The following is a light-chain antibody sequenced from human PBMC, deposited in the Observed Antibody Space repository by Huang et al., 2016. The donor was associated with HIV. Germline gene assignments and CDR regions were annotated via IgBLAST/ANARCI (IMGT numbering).Light chain of an antibody. CDR2: GAS. Sequence: EIVLTQSPATLSLSLGETATLSCGASQMVSSYLAWYQQKPGLAPRVLLYGASTRATGLPDRFSGSGAGTDFTLTISRLEPEDFAVYYCQQYGNSPLTFGGGTKVEIK. V-gene: IGKV3D-20*01. CDR1: QMVSSY. J-gene: IGKJ4*01. CDR3: QQYGNSPLT.